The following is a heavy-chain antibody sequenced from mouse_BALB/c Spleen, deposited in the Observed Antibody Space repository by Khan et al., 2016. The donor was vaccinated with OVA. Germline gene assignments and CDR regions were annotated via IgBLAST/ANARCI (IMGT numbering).Heavy chain of an antibody. CDR2: IWGDGST. CDR1: GFSLTGYG. D-gene: IGHD2-10*01. J-gene: IGHJ4*01. CDR3: ARAYYGNYREAMDY. V-gene: IGHV2-6-7*01. Sequence: QVQLKESGPGLVAPSQSLSITCTVSGFSLTGYGVNWVRQPPGKGLEWLGMIWGDGSTDYNSALKSRLNLSKDNSKSQVFLKMNSLQTDDTARYSCARAYYGNYREAMDYWGHGTSVTVSS.